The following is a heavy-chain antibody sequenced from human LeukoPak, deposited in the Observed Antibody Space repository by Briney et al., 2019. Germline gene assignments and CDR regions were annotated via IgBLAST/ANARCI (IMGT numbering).Heavy chain of an antibody. CDR3: ARHKSITYDAFDM. D-gene: IGHD2/OR15-2a*01. V-gene: IGHV4-38-2*02. CDR1: GYSISRNSY. J-gene: IGHJ3*02. Sequence: SQTLSLTCTVSGYSISRNSYWGCIRQPPGKGLARIATISHSGSAFYSPSLKSRVTISADTSKHKFSLRLNSVTAADTSVYYCARHKSITYDAFDMWGQGTMVTVSS. CDR2: ISHSGSA.